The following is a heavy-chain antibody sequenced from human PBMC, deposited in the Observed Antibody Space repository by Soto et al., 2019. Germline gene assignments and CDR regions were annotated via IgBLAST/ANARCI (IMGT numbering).Heavy chain of an antibody. CDR3: ARGVDYYDSSGYYWGGFDY. J-gene: IGHJ4*02. V-gene: IGHV4-31*03. CDR2: IYYSGST. CDR1: GGSISSGGYY. D-gene: IGHD3-22*01. Sequence: QVQLQESGPGLVKPSQTLSLTCTVSGGSISSGGYYWSWIRQHPGKGLEWIGYIYYSGSTYYNPSLKRRVTISVDTSKNQFSLKLSSVTAADTAVYYCARGVDYYDSSGYYWGGFDYWGQGTLVTGSS.